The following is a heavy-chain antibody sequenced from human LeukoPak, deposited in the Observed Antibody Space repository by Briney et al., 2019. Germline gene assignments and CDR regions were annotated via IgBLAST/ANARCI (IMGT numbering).Heavy chain of an antibody. CDR2: ISSNSSYI. CDR3: ARDGFGGVIVTNVDY. Sequence: PGGSLRLSCAVSGFTVSGNYMSWVRQAPGKGLEWVSSISSNSSYIYYADSVKGRFTISRDNAKNSLYLQMNSLRAEDTAVYYCARDGFGGVIVTNVDYWGQGTLVTVSS. V-gene: IGHV3-21*01. D-gene: IGHD3-16*02. CDR1: GFTVSGNY. J-gene: IGHJ4*02.